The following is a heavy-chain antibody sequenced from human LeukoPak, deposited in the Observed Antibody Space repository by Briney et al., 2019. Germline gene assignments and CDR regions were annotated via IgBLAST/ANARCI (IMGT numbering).Heavy chain of an antibody. Sequence: PGGSLRLSCAASGFTFSTYWMSWVRQAPGKGLEWVANIKEDGSEKYYGDSVKGRFTISRDNAKNSLYLEMNSLRVVDTAVYYCARDSSGYQWGQGTLVTVSS. J-gene: IGHJ4*02. CDR3: ARDSSGYQ. D-gene: IGHD3-22*01. CDR1: GFTFSTYW. CDR2: IKEDGSEK. V-gene: IGHV3-7*01.